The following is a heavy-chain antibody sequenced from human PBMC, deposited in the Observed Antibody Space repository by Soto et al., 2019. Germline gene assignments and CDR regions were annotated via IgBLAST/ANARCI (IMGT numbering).Heavy chain of an antibody. CDR2: IYYSGRT. J-gene: IGHJ4*02. D-gene: IGHD3-22*01. V-gene: IGHV4-59*01. Sequence: SETLSRTCAVSRGSISSYYWSCIRQPAGKGLEWVGYIYYSGRTNYTHSLKSRVTISVDTSKNQFSLKLSSLNAADTAVYYCARTYYYDSSGYYGFDYWGQRTLVTV. CDR3: ARTYYYDSSGYYGFDY. CDR1: RGSISSYY.